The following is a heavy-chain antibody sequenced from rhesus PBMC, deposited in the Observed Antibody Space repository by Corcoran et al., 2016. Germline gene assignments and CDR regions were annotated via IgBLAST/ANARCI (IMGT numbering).Heavy chain of an antibody. CDR3: ARGGIGGSYYYFDY. CDR1: GGSISDSYR. D-gene: IGHD3-16*01. J-gene: IGHJ4*01. CDR2: IYGSSTRP. V-gene: IGHV4S10*01. Sequence: QVQLQESGPGVVKPSETLSLTCAVSGGSISDSYRWSWFRQPPGKGLEWLGYIYGSSTRPNHHPCLKSRVTISQYTSKNQFSLKLRSVTAADTAVYYCARGGIGGSYYYFDYWGQGVLVTVSS.